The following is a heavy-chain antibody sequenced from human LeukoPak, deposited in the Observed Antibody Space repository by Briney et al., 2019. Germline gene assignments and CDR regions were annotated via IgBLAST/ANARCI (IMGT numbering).Heavy chain of an antibody. CDR2: IYYSGRA. V-gene: IGHV4-39*01. CDR1: GASISSTSDY. CDR3: VRQKQHCDGGSCFPPDC. D-gene: IGHD2-15*01. J-gene: IGHJ4*02. Sequence: AETLSLTCTVSGASISSTSDYWGWIRQPPGKGLEWIGSIYYSGRAYHNPSLRSRLTISVDTSKKQFYLKLNSVTATDTAIYYCVRQKQHCDGGSCFPPDCWGQGTLVTVPP.